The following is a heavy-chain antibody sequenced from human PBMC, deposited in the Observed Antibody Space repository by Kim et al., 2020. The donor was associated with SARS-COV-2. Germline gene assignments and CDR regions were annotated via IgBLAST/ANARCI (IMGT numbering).Heavy chain of an antibody. Sequence: ASVKVSCKASGYTFTSYGISWVRQAPGQGLEWMGWISAYNGNTNYAQKLQGRVTMTTDTSTSTAYMELRSLRSDDTAVYYCARDPDPELPTFLDYWGQGTLVTVSS. V-gene: IGHV1-18*01. CDR2: ISAYNGNT. D-gene: IGHD1-26*01. CDR1: GYTFTSYG. J-gene: IGHJ4*02. CDR3: ARDPDPELPTFLDY.